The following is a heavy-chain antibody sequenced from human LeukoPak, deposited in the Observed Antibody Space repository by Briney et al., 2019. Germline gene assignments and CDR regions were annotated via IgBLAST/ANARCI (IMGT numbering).Heavy chain of an antibody. CDR3: ARGSNLFDP. CDR2: INANGINT. V-gene: IGHV3-23*01. CDR1: GFAFNFYA. Sequence: GGSLRLSCAASGFAFNFYAMSWVRQAPGKGLQWVSTINANGINTYYADSVRGRFTISRDNSKNTLYLQMNSLRAEDTAVYYCARGSNLFDPWGQGTLVTVSS. J-gene: IGHJ5*02.